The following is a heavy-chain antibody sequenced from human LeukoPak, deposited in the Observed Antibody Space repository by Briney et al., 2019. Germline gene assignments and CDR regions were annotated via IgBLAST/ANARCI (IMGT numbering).Heavy chain of an antibody. Sequence: GGSLRLSCAASGFIFDIYNMNWVRQVPGKGLEWVSYISSRSTTIHYADSVKGRFTISRDDAKNSLYLQMNSLRAEDTAVYYCAREFNYYDSSGLSSEGFDYWGQGTLVPVSS. D-gene: IGHD3-22*01. CDR2: ISSRSTTI. V-gene: IGHV3-48*01. CDR3: AREFNYYDSSGLSSEGFDY. J-gene: IGHJ4*02. CDR1: GFIFDIYN.